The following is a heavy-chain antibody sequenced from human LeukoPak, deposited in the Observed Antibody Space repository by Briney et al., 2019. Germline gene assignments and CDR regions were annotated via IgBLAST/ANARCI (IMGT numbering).Heavy chain of an antibody. D-gene: IGHD4-17*01. CDR1: GYTFTGYY. Sequence: ASVKVSCKASGYTFTGYYMHWVRQAPGQGLEWMGWINLISDGTNYAQKFQGRVTMTRDTSISTAYMELSRLRSDGTAVYYCARDRSWGDYGPGIAFDIWGQGTMVTVSS. V-gene: IGHV1-2*02. CDR2: INLISDGT. CDR3: ARDRSWGDYGPGIAFDI. J-gene: IGHJ3*02.